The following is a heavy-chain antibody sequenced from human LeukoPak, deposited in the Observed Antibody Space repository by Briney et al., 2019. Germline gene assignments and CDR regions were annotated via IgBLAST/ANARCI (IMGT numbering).Heavy chain of an antibody. D-gene: IGHD3-9*01. J-gene: IGHJ4*02. CDR1: GGSMTGYY. CDR2: IHYSGAT. Sequence: SETLCLTCAVYGGSMTGYYWSWIRQTPGRGLEWVGEIHYSGATSYNPSLKSRVTISTDTSKNQFSLRLSSVTAADTAVYYCARGNILTGYCFDFWGQGALVTVSS. V-gene: IGHV4-34*01. CDR3: ARGNILTGYCFDF.